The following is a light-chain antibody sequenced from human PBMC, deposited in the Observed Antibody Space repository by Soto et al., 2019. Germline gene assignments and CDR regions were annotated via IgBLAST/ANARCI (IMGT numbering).Light chain of an antibody. J-gene: IGLJ3*02. CDR1: SSDVGGYDY. CDR3: SSFTSSSTQV. CDR2: EVN. Sequence: QSVLTQPPSASGTPGQTVTISCTGTSSDVGGYDYVSWYRQHPGKVPKLIIYEVNKRPSGVSNRFSGSKSANTASLTISGLQADDESDYYCSSFTSSSTQVFGGGTKVTVL. V-gene: IGLV2-14*01.